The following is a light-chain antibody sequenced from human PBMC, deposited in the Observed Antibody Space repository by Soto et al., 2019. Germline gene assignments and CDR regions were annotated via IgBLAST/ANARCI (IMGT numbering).Light chain of an antibody. Sequence: QSVLTQPPSVSGAPGQRVTISCTGSSSNIGAGYHVHWYQQLPGTAPKLLMYTNNNRPSGVPDRFSGSKSGTSASLAITGLQAEDEADYYCSSYTSSSTLVFGTGTKVTVL. CDR1: SSNIGAGYH. CDR2: TNN. CDR3: SSYTSSSTLV. V-gene: IGLV1-40*01. J-gene: IGLJ1*01.